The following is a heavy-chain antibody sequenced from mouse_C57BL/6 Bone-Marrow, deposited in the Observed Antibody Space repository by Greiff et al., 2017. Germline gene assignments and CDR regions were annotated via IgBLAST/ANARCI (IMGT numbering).Heavy chain of an antibody. CDR3: TNPVVADFDY. D-gene: IGHD1-1*01. J-gene: IGHJ2*01. CDR2: IDPENGDT. Sequence: VQLQQSGAELVRPGASVKLSCTASGFTIKDYYMHWVKQRPEQGLEWIGWIDPENGDTEYASKFQGKATITADTSSNTAYLQLSSLTSEDTAVYYCTNPVVADFDYWGQGTTLTVSS. CDR1: GFTIKDYY. V-gene: IGHV14-4*01.